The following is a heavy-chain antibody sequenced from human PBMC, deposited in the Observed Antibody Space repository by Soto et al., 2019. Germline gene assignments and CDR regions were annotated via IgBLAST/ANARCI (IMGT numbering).Heavy chain of an antibody. CDR3: ARDLSRPPYYYGMDV. V-gene: IGHV4-30-4*01. J-gene: IGHJ6*02. CDR2: IYYSGST. D-gene: IGHD6-6*01. Sequence: SETLSLTCTVSGGSISSGDYYWSWIRQPPGKGLEWIGYIYYSGSTYYNPSLKSRVTISVDTSKNQFSLKLSSVTAADTAVYYCARDLSRPPYYYGMDVWGQGTTVTVSS. CDR1: GGSISSGDYY.